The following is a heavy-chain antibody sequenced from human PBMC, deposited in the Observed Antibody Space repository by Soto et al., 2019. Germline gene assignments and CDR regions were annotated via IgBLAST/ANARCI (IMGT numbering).Heavy chain of an antibody. CDR1: GYTFTSYG. D-gene: IGHD5-12*01. CDR3: ARDLSPYSGYDSEPSFDY. V-gene: IGHV1-18*01. J-gene: IGHJ4*02. Sequence: GASVKVSCKASGYTFTSYGISWLRQAPGQGLEWMGWISAYNGNTNYAQKLQGRVTMTTDTSTSTAYMELRNLRSDDTAVYYCARDLSPYSGYDSEPSFDYWGQGTLVTVSS. CDR2: ISAYNGNT.